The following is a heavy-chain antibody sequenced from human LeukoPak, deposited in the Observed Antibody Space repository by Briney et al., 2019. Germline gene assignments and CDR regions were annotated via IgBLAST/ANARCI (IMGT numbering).Heavy chain of an antibody. J-gene: IGHJ3*02. Sequence: TSETLSLTCGVSGGSITNTNYWTWVRQPPGKGLEWIGEVNLQGSTNYNPSLMGRVDISEDTSENHISLQLTSVTAADTAVYYCARVDHQEDSSGYSPLLDAFDIWGQGTMVTVSS. D-gene: IGHD3-22*01. V-gene: IGHV4-4*02. CDR1: GGSITNTNY. CDR3: ARVDHQEDSSGYSPLLDAFDI. CDR2: VNLQGST.